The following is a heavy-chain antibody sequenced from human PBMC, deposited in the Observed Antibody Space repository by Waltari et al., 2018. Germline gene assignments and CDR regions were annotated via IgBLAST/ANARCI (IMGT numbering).Heavy chain of an antibody. CDR3: TRDSEWLLPSINNYYYAMDV. V-gene: IGHV3-74*03. D-gene: IGHD3-22*01. CDR1: GLPFRSYG. CDR2: INSDGGDT. Sequence: EVQLVESGGGLVQPGGSLRLSFAAFGLPFRSYGFPLVRQPPGKGMRWVERINSDGGDTTYTDSVRGRFTLSRDNAKKTMYLQMNSRRVEDTAVYYCTRDSEWLLPSINNYYYAMDVWGQGTTVTVSS. J-gene: IGHJ6*02.